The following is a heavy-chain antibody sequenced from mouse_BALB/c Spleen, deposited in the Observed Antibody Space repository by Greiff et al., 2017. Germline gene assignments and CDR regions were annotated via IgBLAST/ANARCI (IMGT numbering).Heavy chain of an antibody. V-gene: IGHV5-4*02. CDR1: GFTFSDYY. J-gene: IGHJ2*01. CDR3: ARDDGGTGY. D-gene: IGHD4-1*01. CDR2: ISDGGSYT. Sequence: EVQGVESGGGLVKPGGSLKLSCAASGFTFSDYYMYWVRQTPEKRLEWVATISDGGSYTYYPDSVKGRFTISRDNAKNNLYLQMSSLKSEDTAMYYCARDDGGTGYWGQGTTLTVSS.